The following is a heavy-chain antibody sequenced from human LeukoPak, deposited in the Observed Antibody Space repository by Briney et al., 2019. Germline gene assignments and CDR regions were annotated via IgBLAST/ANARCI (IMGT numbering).Heavy chain of an antibody. V-gene: IGHV3-20*04. CDR3: AKDQTMIVVVIPDY. Sequence: GGSLRLSCAASGFTFDDYGMSWVRQAPGKGLEWVSGINWNGGSTGYADSVKGRFTISRDNAKNSLYLQMNSLRAEDTAVYYCAKDQTMIVVVIPDYWGQGTLVTVSS. CDR1: GFTFDDYG. CDR2: INWNGGST. J-gene: IGHJ4*02. D-gene: IGHD3-22*01.